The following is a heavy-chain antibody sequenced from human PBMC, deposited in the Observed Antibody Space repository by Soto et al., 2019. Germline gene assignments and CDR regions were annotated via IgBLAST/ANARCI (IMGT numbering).Heavy chain of an antibody. Sequence: GGSLRLSCAASGFTFSSYAMSCVRQAPGKGLEWVSAISGSGGSTYYADSVKGRFTISRDNSKNTLYLQMNSLRAEDTAVYYCAKDSSLAILTGYPDGFDYWGQGTLVTVSS. J-gene: IGHJ4*02. CDR2: ISGSGGST. CDR1: GFTFSSYA. CDR3: AKDSSLAILTGYPDGFDY. V-gene: IGHV3-23*01. D-gene: IGHD3-9*01.